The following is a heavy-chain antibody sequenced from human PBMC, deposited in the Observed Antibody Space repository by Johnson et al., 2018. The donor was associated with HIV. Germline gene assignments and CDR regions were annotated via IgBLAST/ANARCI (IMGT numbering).Heavy chain of an antibody. CDR2: VKSKTDGGTI. CDR1: GFTFSSYAW. J-gene: IGHJ3*02. D-gene: IGHD3-10*01. CDR3: TTMSALWFGDLHVFGDGFDI. Sequence: VQLVESGGGLVQPGGSLRLSCAASGFTFSSYAWMSWVRQAPGKGLEWVGRVKSKTDGGTIDYAAAVKGRFIISRDDSKNTLYLQMNGLKTEDTAVYYCTTMSALWFGDLHVFGDGFDIWGQGTMVTVSS. V-gene: IGHV3-15*01.